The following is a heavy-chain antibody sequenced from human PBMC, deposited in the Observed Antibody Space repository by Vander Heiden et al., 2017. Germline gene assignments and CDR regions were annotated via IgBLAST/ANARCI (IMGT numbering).Heavy chain of an antibody. V-gene: IGHV3-9*01. CDR2: INWNSGSI. CDR1: GFTFADYA. D-gene: IGHD6-13*01. Sequence: EVQLVESGGGLVQPGRSLRLSCAASGFTFADYAMHWVRQAPGKGLEWVSGINWNSGSIGYADSVKGRFTISRDNAKNSLYLQMNSLRAEDTALYYCAKESGAAAAGTSFDYWGQGTLVTVSS. J-gene: IGHJ5*01. CDR3: AKESGAAAAGTSFDY.